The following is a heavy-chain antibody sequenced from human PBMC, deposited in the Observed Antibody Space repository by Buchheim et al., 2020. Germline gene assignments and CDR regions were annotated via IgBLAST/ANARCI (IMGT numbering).Heavy chain of an antibody. J-gene: IGHJ4*02. CDR1: GGTFSSYT. CDR3: ASGYDDSSGYLNNLDY. D-gene: IGHD3-22*01. CDR2: IIPILGIA. Sequence: QVQLVQSGAEVKKPGSSVKVSCKASGGTFSSYTISWVRQAPGQGLEWMGRIIPILGIANYAQKFQGRVTITADKSTTTAYMELSSLRSEDTAVYYCASGYDDSSGYLNNLDYGGQGTL. V-gene: IGHV1-69*02.